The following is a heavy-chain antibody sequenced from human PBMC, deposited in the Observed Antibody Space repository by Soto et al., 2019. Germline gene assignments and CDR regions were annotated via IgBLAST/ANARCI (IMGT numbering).Heavy chain of an antibody. V-gene: IGHV3-15*01. D-gene: IGHD3-10*01. Sequence: GSLRLSCAASGFTFSNAWMSWVRQAPGKGLEWVGRIKSKTDGGTTDYAAPVKGRFTTSRDDSKNTLYLQMSSLKTEDTAVYYCTTVYGPQEIDYWGQGTLVTVSS. CDR1: GFTFSNAW. CDR3: TTVYGPQEIDY. CDR2: IKSKTDGGTT. J-gene: IGHJ4*02.